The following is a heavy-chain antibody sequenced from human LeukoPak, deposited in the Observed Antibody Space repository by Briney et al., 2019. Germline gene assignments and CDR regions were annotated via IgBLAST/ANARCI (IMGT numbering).Heavy chain of an antibody. Sequence: SEXLSLTCAVSGYSISSGYYWGWIRQPPGKGLEWIGSIYYSGSTYYNPSLKRRVTISVDTSKNQFSLKLSSVTAADTAVYYCARPRGLGIHYYYYMDVWGKGTTVTVSS. CDR1: GYSISSGYY. V-gene: IGHV4-38-2*01. J-gene: IGHJ6*03. CDR3: ARPRGLGIHYYYYMDV. D-gene: IGHD7-27*01. CDR2: IYYSGST.